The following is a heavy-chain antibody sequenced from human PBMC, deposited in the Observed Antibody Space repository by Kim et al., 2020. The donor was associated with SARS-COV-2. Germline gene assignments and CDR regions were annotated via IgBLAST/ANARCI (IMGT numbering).Heavy chain of an antibody. V-gene: IGHV3-33*01. Sequence: GGSLRLSCAASGFTFSSYGMHWVRQAPGKGLEWVAVIWYDGSNKYYADSVKGRFTISRDNSKNTLYLQMNSLRAEDTAMYYCARDILYDSSGYYYVYSPEYFQHRGQGTLVTVSS. CDR1: GFTFSSYG. D-gene: IGHD3-22*01. CDR2: IWYDGSNK. CDR3: ARDILYDSSGYYYVYSPEYFQH. J-gene: IGHJ1*01.